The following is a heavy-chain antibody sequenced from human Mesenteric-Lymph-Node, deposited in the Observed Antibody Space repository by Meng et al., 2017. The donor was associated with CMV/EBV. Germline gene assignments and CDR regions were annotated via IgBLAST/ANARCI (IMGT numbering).Heavy chain of an antibody. CDR1: GGTFSSYA. CDR2: SIPMFGTP. CDR3: ARGIYYSSSWFDY. D-gene: IGHD6-13*01. J-gene: IGHJ4*02. Sequence: SVKVSCKASGGTFSSYAISWVRQAPGQGLEWMGESIPMFGTPNYAQKFQGRVTITTDESTRTAYMELSSLRSEDTAVYYCARGIYYSSSWFDYWGQGTLVTVSS. V-gene: IGHV1-69*05.